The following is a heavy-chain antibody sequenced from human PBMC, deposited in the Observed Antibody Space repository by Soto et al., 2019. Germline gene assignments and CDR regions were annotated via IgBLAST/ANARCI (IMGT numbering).Heavy chain of an antibody. Sequence: SETLSLTCTVSDDSFRGAEYYWSWIRQPLGKGPEWIGYTYYNGDTKYNPALRSRVTMSEDTSKNQFSLRLSSVTAADTAVYFCARGPAYIDGWRTFDLWGRGVLVTVSS. CDR3: ARGPAYIDGWRTFDL. CDR2: TYYNGDT. D-gene: IGHD6-19*01. CDR1: DDSFRGAEYY. V-gene: IGHV4-61*08. J-gene: IGHJ4*02.